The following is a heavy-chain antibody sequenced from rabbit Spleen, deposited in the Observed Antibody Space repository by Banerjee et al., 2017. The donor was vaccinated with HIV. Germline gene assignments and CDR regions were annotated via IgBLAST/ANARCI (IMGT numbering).Heavy chain of an antibody. V-gene: IGHV1S45*01. J-gene: IGHJ6*01. CDR2: IYGGSGGRI. CDR1: GVSFSSNHY. CDR3: ARDTGTSFSTYGMDL. Sequence: QEQLVESGGGLFQPGGSLALTCTASGVSFSSNHYMCWVRQAPGKGLEWIACIYGGSGGRIYYATWAKGRFTCSKASSTTVTLQMTSLTAADTATYFCARDTGTSFSTYGMDLWGPGTLVTVS. D-gene: IGHD8-1*01.